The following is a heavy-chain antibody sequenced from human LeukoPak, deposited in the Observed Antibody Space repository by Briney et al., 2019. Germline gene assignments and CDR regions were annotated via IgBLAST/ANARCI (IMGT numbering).Heavy chain of an antibody. CDR2: ISANKGNT. CDR1: GYTFTSYG. CDR3: ARALPNSSGYYY. J-gene: IGHJ4*02. V-gene: IGHV1-18*01. D-gene: IGHD3-22*01. Sequence: ASVKVSCRASGYTFTSYGISWVRQAPGQGLEWMGWISANKGNTNYPQKLQGRVTSTTDTSTSTAYMELRSLRSDDTAVYYCARALPNSSGYYYWGQGTLVTVSS.